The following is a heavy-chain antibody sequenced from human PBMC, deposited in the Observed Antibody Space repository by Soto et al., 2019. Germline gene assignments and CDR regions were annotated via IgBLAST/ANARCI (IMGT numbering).Heavy chain of an antibody. Sequence: PGGSLRLSCAASGFTFSSYGMHWVRQALGKGLEWVAVIWYDGSNKYYADSVKGRFTISRDNSKNTLYLQMNSLRAEDTAVYYCARGGNSSSWYEDFDYWGQGXLVTVYS. D-gene: IGHD6-13*01. CDR3: ARGGNSSSWYEDFDY. CDR1: GFTFSSYG. J-gene: IGHJ4*02. CDR2: IWYDGSNK. V-gene: IGHV3-33*01.